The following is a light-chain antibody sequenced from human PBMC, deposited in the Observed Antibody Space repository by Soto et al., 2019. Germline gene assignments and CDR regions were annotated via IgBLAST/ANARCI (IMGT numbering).Light chain of an antibody. CDR1: QSISYW. V-gene: IGKV1-5*01. CDR2: HAS. CDR3: QQYNSYS. J-gene: IGKJ1*01. Sequence: IQLTQSPSTLPASVGDRVTLTCRASQSISYWLAWYQQKPGTAPKLLIYHASILETAVPSSFSGNGSGTEFTLTISSLQPGDFATYYCQQYNSYSFGQGSRVEIK.